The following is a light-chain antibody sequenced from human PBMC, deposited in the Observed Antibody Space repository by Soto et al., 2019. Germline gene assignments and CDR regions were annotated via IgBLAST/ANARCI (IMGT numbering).Light chain of an antibody. CDR2: DDT. J-gene: IGLJ1*01. Sequence: SYELTQPPSLSVAPGQTARITCGGNDIGSKSVHWYQQRPGQAPVLVIYDDTDRPSGIPERFSGSKSGNTATLIITRVDAGDEADYYCQVWDSDTDHYVFGTGTKVTVL. CDR3: QVWDSDTDHYV. CDR1: DIGSKS. V-gene: IGLV3-21*02.